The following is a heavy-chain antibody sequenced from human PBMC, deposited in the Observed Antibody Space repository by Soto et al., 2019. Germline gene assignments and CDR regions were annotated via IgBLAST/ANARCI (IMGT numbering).Heavy chain of an antibody. J-gene: IGHJ5*01. CDR3: AKEKNFWSGTTAFDS. D-gene: IGHD3-3*01. Sequence: EVQMLESGGDLVQPGGSLRLSCADSSFTFNMSAMSWVRQAPGKGLEWVSGISGSGGSTHYTDSVKGRFTISRDNSKNTLFLQMDRLGAEDTAVYYCAKEKNFWSGTTAFDSWGQGTLVTVSS. CDR1: SFTFNMSA. CDR2: ISGSGGST. V-gene: IGHV3-23*01.